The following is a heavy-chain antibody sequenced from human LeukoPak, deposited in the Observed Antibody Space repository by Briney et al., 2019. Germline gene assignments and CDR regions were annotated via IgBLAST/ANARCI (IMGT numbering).Heavy chain of an antibody. CDR1: GFTFSNYW. Sequence: GGSLRLSCAASGFTFSNYWMHWVRHAPGKGLVWVSRINTDGSSTTYADSVKGRFTISRDNAKNTLYLQMNSLRAEHTAVYYCTRDLVYCSSTTCYAYNWFDPWGQGTLVTVSS. V-gene: IGHV3-74*03. CDR2: INTDGSST. J-gene: IGHJ5*02. CDR3: TRDLVYCSSTTCYAYNWFDP. D-gene: IGHD2-2*01.